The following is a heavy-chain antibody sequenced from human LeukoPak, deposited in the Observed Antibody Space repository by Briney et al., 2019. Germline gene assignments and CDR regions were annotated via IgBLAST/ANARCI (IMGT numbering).Heavy chain of an antibody. D-gene: IGHD6-19*01. CDR1: GGSISGYY. CDR3: ARGYSSGWYRPYFDY. Sequence: SETLSLTCTVSGGSISGYYWSWIRQPPGKGLEWIGYIYYSGSTSYNPSLKSRVTISVDTSKNQFSLKLSSVTAADTAVYYCARGYSSGWYRPYFDYWGQGTLVTVSS. CDR2: IYYSGST. J-gene: IGHJ4*02. V-gene: IGHV4-59*01.